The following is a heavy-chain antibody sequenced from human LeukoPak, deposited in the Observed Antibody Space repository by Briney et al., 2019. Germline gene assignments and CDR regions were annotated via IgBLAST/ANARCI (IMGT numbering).Heavy chain of an antibody. Sequence: SVKVSCKASGGTFSSYAISWVRQAPGRGLEWMGGIIPIFGTANYAQKFQGRVTITADESTSTAYMELSSLRSEDTAVYYCARGVEATYSSSWYGNYWGQGTLVTVSS. CDR1: GGTFSSYA. J-gene: IGHJ4*02. D-gene: IGHD6-13*01. CDR2: IIPIFGTA. V-gene: IGHV1-69*01. CDR3: ARGVEATYSSSWYGNY.